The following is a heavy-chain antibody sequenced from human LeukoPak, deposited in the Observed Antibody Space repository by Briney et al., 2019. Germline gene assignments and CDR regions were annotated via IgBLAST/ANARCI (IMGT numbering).Heavy chain of an antibody. CDR3: ARGQYSSSSGPYYYYYGMDV. Sequence: SETLSLTCAVYGGSFSGYYWSWIRQPPGKGLEWIGEINHSGSTNYNPSLKSRVTISADTSKNQFSLKLSSVTAADTAVYYCARGQYSSSSGPYYYYYGMDVWGQGTTVTVSS. V-gene: IGHV4-34*01. CDR2: INHSGST. CDR1: GGSFSGYY. D-gene: IGHD6-6*01. J-gene: IGHJ6*02.